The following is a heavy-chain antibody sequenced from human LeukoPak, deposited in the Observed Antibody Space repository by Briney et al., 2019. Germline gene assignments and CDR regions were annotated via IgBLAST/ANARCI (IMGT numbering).Heavy chain of an antibody. CDR1: GYTFTSYG. Sequence: ASVKVSCKASGYTFTSYGISWVRQAPGQGRERMGWISAYNGNTNYAQKLQGRVTMTTDTSTSTAYMELRSLRSDDTAVYYCARGRSADYGDYGFDYWGQGTLVTVSS. CDR2: ISAYNGNT. V-gene: IGHV1-18*01. D-gene: IGHD4-17*01. CDR3: ARGRSADYGDYGFDY. J-gene: IGHJ4*02.